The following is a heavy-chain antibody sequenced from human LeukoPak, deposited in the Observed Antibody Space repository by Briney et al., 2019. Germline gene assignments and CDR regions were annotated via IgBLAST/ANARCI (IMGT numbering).Heavy chain of an antibody. CDR2: ISGSGGST. V-gene: IGHV3-23*01. CDR1: GFTFDDYA. J-gene: IGHJ4*02. CDR3: ANIAAAGLGD. D-gene: IGHD6-13*01. Sequence: PGRSLRLSCAASGFTFDDYAMHWVRQAPGKGLEWVSAISGSGGSTYYADSVKGRFTISRDNSKNTLYLQMNSLRAEDTAVYYCANIAAAGLGDWGQGTLVTVDS.